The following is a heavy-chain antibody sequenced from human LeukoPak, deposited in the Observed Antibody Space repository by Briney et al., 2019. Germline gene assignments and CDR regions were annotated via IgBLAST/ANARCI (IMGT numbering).Heavy chain of an antibody. Sequence: GASVKVSCKASGYTFTSYGITWVRQASGQGLEWMVWISAYNGNTNHAQKFQDRVTMTTDTSTSTAYMELRSLKSDDTAVYYCAREGDYSSGWDRADYWGQGTLVTVSS. V-gene: IGHV1-18*01. CDR1: GYTFTSYG. CDR3: AREGDYSSGWDRADY. J-gene: IGHJ4*02. D-gene: IGHD6-19*01. CDR2: ISAYNGNT.